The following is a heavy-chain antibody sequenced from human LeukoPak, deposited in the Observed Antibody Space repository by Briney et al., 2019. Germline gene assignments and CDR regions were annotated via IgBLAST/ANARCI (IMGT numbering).Heavy chain of an antibody. CDR3: AKDHRVYDNSAFLES. CDR1: GFTFSNYG. J-gene: IGHJ4*02. D-gene: IGHD3-22*01. Sequence: PGGSLRLSCAASGFTFSNYGMYWVRQAPGKGLEWVTFIPFDGSNKYYADSVKGRFTISRDNSKNTLYLQMNSLRAEDTAVYYCAKDHRVYDNSAFLESWGQGTLVTVSS. CDR2: IPFDGSNK. V-gene: IGHV3-30*02.